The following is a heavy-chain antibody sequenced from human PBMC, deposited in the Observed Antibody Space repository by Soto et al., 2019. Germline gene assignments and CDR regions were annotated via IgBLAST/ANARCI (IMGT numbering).Heavy chain of an antibody. J-gene: IGHJ3*02. D-gene: IGHD3-3*01. V-gene: IGHV1-58*02. CDR1: FTFTSSA. CDR3: AAEAHYDFWSGYWPDAFDI. Sequence: FTFTSSAMQWVRQARGQRLEWIGWIVVGSGNTNYAQKFQERVTITRDMSTSTAYMELSSLRSEDTAVYYCAAEAHYDFWSGYWPDAFDIWGQGTMVTVSS. CDR2: IVVGSGNT.